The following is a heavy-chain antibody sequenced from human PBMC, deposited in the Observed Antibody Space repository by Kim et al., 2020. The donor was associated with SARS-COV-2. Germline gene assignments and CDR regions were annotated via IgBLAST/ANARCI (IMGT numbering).Heavy chain of an antibody. V-gene: IGHV3-74*01. J-gene: IGHJ4*02. CDR2: INTDGSST. CDR1: GFTFSTYW. CDR3: ARGCDSSGRRGGY. D-gene: IGHD6-19*01. Sequence: GGSLRLSCAASGFTFSTYWMHWVRQAPGKGLVWVSGINTDGSSTYYADSVKGRFTISRDNAKNTVYLQMNSLRAEDMAVYYCARGCDSSGRRGGYWGQGT.